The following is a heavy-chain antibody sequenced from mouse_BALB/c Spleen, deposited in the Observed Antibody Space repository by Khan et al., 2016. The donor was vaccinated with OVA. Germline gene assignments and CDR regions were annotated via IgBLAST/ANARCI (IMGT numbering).Heavy chain of an antibody. Sequence: EVELVESGPGLVKPSQTVSLTCTVTGISITSGNYRWSWIRQFPGNKLEWIGNIYYSGTDTYNPSLTNRTTITRDTSKNPYFMEMNFLTAEDTASYYFACDYGILYLYFDFWGAGTTVTVSS. V-gene: IGHV3-5*02. J-gene: IGHJ1*01. D-gene: IGHD1-1*01. CDR3: ACDYGILYLYFDF. CDR2: IYYSGTD. CDR1: GISITSGNYR.